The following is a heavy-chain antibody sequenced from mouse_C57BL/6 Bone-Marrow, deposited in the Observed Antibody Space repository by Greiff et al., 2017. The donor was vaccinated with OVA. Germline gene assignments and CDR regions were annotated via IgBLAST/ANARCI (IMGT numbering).Heavy chain of an antibody. CDR3: ARCKTPYYYGSSYKAMDY. CDR1: GYTFTSYW. D-gene: IGHD1-1*01. V-gene: IGHV1-55*01. CDR2: IYPGSGST. Sequence: VQLQQPGAELVKPGASVKMSCKASGYTFTSYWITWVKQRPGQGLEWIGDIYPGSGSTNYNEKFKSKATLTVDTSSSTAYMQLSSLTSEDSAVYYWARCKTPYYYGSSYKAMDYWGQGTSVTVSS. J-gene: IGHJ4*01.